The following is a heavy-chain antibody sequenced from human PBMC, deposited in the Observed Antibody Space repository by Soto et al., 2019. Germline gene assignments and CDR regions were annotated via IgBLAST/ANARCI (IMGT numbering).Heavy chain of an antibody. CDR1: GGSISSGGYS. Sequence: SETLSLTCAVSGGSISSGGYSWSWIRQPPGKGLEWIGYMYHSGSANYNPSLKSRVTISVHTSSSQFSLELSSVTAADTAVYYCARGLISGCHFPRRWYYIDSRGQGTQVTVSS. CDR2: MYHSGSA. V-gene: IGHV4-30-2*01. CDR3: ARGLISGCHFPRRWYYIDS. D-gene: IGHD1-26*01. J-gene: IGHJ4*02.